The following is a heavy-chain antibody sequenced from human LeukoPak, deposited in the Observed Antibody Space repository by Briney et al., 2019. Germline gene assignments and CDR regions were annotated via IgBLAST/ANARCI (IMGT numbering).Heavy chain of an antibody. D-gene: IGHD5-12*01. CDR2: ISGSGGST. Sequence: GGALRLSCAASGFTFSSYAMSWVRQAPGKGLEWVSAISGSGGSTYYADSVKGRFTISTDNSKNTLYLQMNSLRAEDTAVYYCAKEGGYSGYADYWGQGTLVTVSS. V-gene: IGHV3-23*01. CDR1: GFTFSSYA. J-gene: IGHJ4*02. CDR3: AKEGGYSGYADY.